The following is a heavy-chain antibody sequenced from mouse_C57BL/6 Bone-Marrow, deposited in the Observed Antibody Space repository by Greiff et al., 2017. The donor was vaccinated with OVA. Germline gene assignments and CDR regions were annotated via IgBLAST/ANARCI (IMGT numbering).Heavy chain of an antibody. CDR1: GFTFSSYA. CDR3: ARGSTMVTTVYYAMDY. D-gene: IGHD2-2*01. Sequence: EVQRVESGGGLVKPGGSLKLSCAASGFTFSSYAMSWVRQTPEKRLEWVATISDGGSYTYYPDNVKGRFTISRDNAKNNLYLQMSHLKSEDTAMYYCARGSTMVTTVYYAMDYWGQGTSVTVSS. J-gene: IGHJ4*01. CDR2: ISDGGSYT. V-gene: IGHV5-4*01.